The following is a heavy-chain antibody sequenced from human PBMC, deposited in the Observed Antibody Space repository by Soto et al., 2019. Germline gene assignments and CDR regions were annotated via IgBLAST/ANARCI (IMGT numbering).Heavy chain of an antibody. V-gene: IGHV3-30-3*01. Sequence: VQLVESGGGVVQPGRSLRLSCAASGFTFSSYAMHWVRQAPGKGLEWVAVISYDGSNKYYADSVKGRFTISRDNSKNTRYLQMNSLRAEDTAVYYCARGKRYFDYWGQGTLVTVAS. CDR1: GFTFSSYA. CDR3: ARGKRYFDY. J-gene: IGHJ4*02. CDR2: ISYDGSNK.